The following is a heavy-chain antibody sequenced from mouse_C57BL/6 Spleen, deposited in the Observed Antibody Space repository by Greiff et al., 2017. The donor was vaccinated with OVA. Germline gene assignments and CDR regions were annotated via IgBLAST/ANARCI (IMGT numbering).Heavy chain of an antibody. J-gene: IGHJ3*01. V-gene: IGHV5-4*01. CDR1: GFTFSSYA. D-gene: IGHD2-4*01. CDR3: ARDGYDYDWFAY. Sequence: EVNVVESGGGLVKPGGSLKLSCAASGFTFSSYAMSWVRQTPEKRLEWVATISDGGSYTYYPDNVKGRFTISRDNAKNNLYLQMSHLKSEDTAMYYCARDGYDYDWFAYWGQGTLVTVSA. CDR2: ISDGGSYT.